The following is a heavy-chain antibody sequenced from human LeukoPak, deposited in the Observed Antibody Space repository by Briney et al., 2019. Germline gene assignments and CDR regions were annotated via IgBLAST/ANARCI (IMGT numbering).Heavy chain of an antibody. J-gene: IGHJ3*01. D-gene: IGHD1-1*01. CDR2: FDPENVDM. Sequence: ASVKVSCKVSGHTLTELTIHWVRQAPGKGLEWVGGFDPENVDMGYAQNFQGRVTMTEDTSTDTAYMELSSLRSGDTAVYYCATNGLRGDNLQPDATFDVWGQGTMVTVSA. CDR1: GHTLTELT. V-gene: IGHV1-24*01. CDR3: ATNGLRGDNLQPDATFDV.